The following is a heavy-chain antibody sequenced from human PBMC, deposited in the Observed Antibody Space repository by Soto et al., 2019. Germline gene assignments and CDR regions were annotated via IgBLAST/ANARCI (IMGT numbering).Heavy chain of an antibody. D-gene: IGHD1-1*01. Sequence: QVQLVQSGAEVKEPGASVTVSCTASGYTFIAYYNHWVRQAPGQGLEWVGWINPNSGGTKYAEKFEGRVTMTSDTSTRTAYFKLSSLRADDTAIFYCARESDGTTGTTADSNAFNIWGQGTMVTASS. CDR2: INPNSGGT. J-gene: IGHJ3*02. CDR3: ARESDGTTGTTADSNAFNI. V-gene: IGHV1-2*02. CDR1: GYTFIAYY.